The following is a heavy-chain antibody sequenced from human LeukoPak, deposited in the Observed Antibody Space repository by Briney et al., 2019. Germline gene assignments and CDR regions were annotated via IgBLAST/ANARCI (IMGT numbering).Heavy chain of an antibody. Sequence: PGGSLRLSCAASGFTFSSYWMSWVRQAPGKGLEWVANIKQDGSEKYYVDSVKGRFTISRDNAKNSLYLQMNSLRAEDTAVYYCARDRTLRRVRYFDLWGRGTLVTVSS. D-gene: IGHD5-12*01. CDR1: GFTFSSYW. CDR3: ARDRTLRRVRYFDL. CDR2: IKQDGSEK. V-gene: IGHV3-7*01. J-gene: IGHJ2*01.